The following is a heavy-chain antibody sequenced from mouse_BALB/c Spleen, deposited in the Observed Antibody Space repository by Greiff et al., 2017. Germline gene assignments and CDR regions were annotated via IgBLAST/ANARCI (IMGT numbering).Heavy chain of an antibody. V-gene: IGHV5-12-2*01. CDR3: ARHGSRGLDY. CDR2: ISNGGGST. J-gene: IGHJ2*01. CDR1: GFTFSSYT. Sequence: EVKLVESGGDLVKPGGSLKLSCAASGFTFSSYTMSWVRQTPEKRLEWVAYISNGGGSTYYPDTVKGRFTISRDNAKNTLYLQMSSLKSEDTAMYYCARHGSRGLDYWGQGTTLTVSS. D-gene: IGHD1-1*01.